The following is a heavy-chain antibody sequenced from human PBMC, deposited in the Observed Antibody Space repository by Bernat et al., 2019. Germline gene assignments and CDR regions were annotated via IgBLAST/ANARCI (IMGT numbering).Heavy chain of an antibody. J-gene: IGHJ4*02. D-gene: IGHD6-13*01. CDR1: GFTFSNAW. CDR3: TTWWGAIAAADGVIGFDY. V-gene: IGHV3-15*07. CDR2: IKSKTDGGTT. Sequence: EVQLVESGGGLVKPGGSLRLSCAASGFTFSNAWMNWVRQAPGKGLEWVGRIKSKTDGGTTDYAAPGKGRFTISRDDSKNTLYLQMNSLKTEDTAVYYCTTWWGAIAAADGVIGFDYWGQGTLVTVSS.